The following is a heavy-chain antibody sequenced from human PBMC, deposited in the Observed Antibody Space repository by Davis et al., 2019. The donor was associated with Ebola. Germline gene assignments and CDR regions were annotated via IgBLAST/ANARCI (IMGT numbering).Heavy chain of an antibody. V-gene: IGHV3-30-3*01. J-gene: IGHJ6*02. Sequence: GESLKISCAASGFTFSSYAMHWVRQAPGKGLEWVAVISYDGSNKYYADSVKGRFTISRDNSKNTLSLQMNSLRAEDTAVYYCARDSTMTERGNYYGMDVWGQGTTVTVSS. D-gene: IGHD1-1*01. CDR3: ARDSTMTERGNYYGMDV. CDR2: ISYDGSNK. CDR1: GFTFSSYA.